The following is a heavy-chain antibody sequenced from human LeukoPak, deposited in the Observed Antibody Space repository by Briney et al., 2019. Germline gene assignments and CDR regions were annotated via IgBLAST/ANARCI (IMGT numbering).Heavy chain of an antibody. CDR2: MNPNSGNT. D-gene: IGHD6-13*01. Sequence: ASVKVSCKASGYTFTSYDINWVRQATGQGLEWMGWMNPNSGNTGYAQKFQGRVTMTRNTSISTAYMELSSLRSEDTAVYYCAIHSSSWTEPFDYWGQGTLVTVSS. CDR3: AIHSSSWTEPFDY. J-gene: IGHJ4*02. CDR1: GYTFTSYD. V-gene: IGHV1-8*01.